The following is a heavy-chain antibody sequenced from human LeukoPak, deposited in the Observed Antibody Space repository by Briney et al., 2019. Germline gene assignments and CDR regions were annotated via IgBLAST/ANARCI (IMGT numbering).Heavy chain of an antibody. CDR3: AKGGYIYIWRNYFDY. CDR2: ISDSGGST. CDR1: EFTFSSYA. V-gene: IGHV3-23*01. Sequence: GGSLRLSCAASEFTFSSYAMSWVRQAPGKGLEWVSGISDSGGSTYYADSVKGRFTISRDNSKNTLYLQMNTLRADDTAVYYCAKGGYIYIWRNYFDYWGQGTLVTVSS. D-gene: IGHD6-13*01. J-gene: IGHJ4*02.